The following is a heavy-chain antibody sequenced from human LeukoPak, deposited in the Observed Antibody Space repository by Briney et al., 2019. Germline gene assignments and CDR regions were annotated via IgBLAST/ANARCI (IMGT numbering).Heavy chain of an antibody. V-gene: IGHV3-23*01. Sequence: GGSLRLSCAASGFSFSSYAMSWVRQAPGKGLECVSSISGGGGSTYFTDSVKGRFTISRDISKNTLYLQMNSLRAEDTAVYYCAKDPDYGGNLDYFDYWGQGTLVTVSS. CDR3: AKDPDYGGNLDYFDY. D-gene: IGHD4-23*01. CDR2: ISGGGGST. J-gene: IGHJ4*02. CDR1: GFSFSSYA.